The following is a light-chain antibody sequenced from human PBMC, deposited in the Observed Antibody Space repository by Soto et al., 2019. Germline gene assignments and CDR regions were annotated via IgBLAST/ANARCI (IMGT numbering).Light chain of an antibody. CDR2: EAS. J-gene: IGKJ1*01. Sequence: EIVLTQSPATLSLSPGERATLSCRASQSVSSYLAWYQQKPAQAPRLLMYEASNRATGIPARFSGGGSGTDFTLTISSLEPEDFAVYYCQQRSDWPWTFGQGTKVEIK. V-gene: IGKV3-11*01. CDR3: QQRSDWPWT. CDR1: QSVSSY.